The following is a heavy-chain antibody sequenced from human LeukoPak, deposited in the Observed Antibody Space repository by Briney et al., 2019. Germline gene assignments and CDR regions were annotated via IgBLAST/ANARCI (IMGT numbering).Heavy chain of an antibody. J-gene: IGHJ5*02. D-gene: IGHD6-25*01. Sequence: PGGSLRLSCAASGFTFSTYAMSWVRQAPGKGLEWVSAVSGSGGSSYYADSVRGRFIISRDNSKNTLYLQMNSLRAEDTAVYYCARDLTAAGGKWFDPWGQGTLVTVSS. V-gene: IGHV3-23*01. CDR1: GFTFSTYA. CDR2: VSGSGGSS. CDR3: ARDLTAAGGKWFDP.